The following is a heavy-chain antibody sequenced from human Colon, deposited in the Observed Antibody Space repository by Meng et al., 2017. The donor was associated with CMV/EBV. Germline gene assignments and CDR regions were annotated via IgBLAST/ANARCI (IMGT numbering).Heavy chain of an antibody. CDR2: IIPIFGTA. V-gene: IGHV1-69*05. Sequence: SAKVFCKASGGTFSSYAISWVRQAPGQGLEWMGGIIPIFGTANYAQKSQGRLTITTDESTSTAYMELSSLRSEDTAVYYCARAGFGSSDFDYWGQGTLVTVSS. CDR1: GGTFSSYA. D-gene: IGHD1-26*01. CDR3: ARAGFGSSDFDY. J-gene: IGHJ4*02.